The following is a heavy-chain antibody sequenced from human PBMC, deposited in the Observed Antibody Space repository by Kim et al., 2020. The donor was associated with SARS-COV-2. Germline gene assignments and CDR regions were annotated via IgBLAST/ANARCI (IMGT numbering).Heavy chain of an antibody. D-gene: IGHD5-12*01. V-gene: IGHV1-69*13. J-gene: IGHJ6*02. Sequence: SVKVSCKASGGTFSSYAISWVRQAPGQGLEWMGGIIPIFGTANYAQKFQGRVTITADESTSTAYMELSSLRSEDTAVYYCARPEGGGYDRYYYYYGMDVWGQGTTVTVSS. CDR1: GGTFSSYA. CDR2: IIPIFGTA. CDR3: ARPEGGGYDRYYYYYGMDV.